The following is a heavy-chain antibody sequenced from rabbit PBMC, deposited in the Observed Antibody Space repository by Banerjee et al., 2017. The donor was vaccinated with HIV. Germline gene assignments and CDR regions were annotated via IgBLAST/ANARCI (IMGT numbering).Heavy chain of an antibody. CDR1: GFDLSNYYY. Sequence: QEQLEESGGGLVKPEGSLTLTCKASGFDLSNYYYMCWVRQAPGKGLELVACIYSSNGDKWYASWVNGRFTISRSTSLNTVDLKMTSLTVADTATYFCARGSNYYAFNLWGPGT. J-gene: IGHJ4*01. CDR3: ARGSNYYAFNL. CDR2: IYSSNGDK. V-gene: IGHV1S43*01. D-gene: IGHD8-1*01.